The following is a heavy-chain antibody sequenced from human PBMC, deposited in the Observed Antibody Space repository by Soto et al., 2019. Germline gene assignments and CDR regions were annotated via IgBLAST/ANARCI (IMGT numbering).Heavy chain of an antibody. CDR2: IYYSGGF. Sequence: QVQLQESGPGLVKPSQTLSLTCSVSGGAISRGGSYWSWIRQRTGRGLEWIGYIYYSGGFYYTPALKGLVMISPDTSKNQFSLKLNSLTAADTAVYYCTRSPEPPTLYRRDLPYYYDTCAKGRLVTVSS. D-gene: IGHD3-16*02. V-gene: IGHV4-31*01. CDR1: GGAISRGGSY. CDR3: TRSPEPPTLYRRDLPYYYDT. J-gene: IGHJ4*02.